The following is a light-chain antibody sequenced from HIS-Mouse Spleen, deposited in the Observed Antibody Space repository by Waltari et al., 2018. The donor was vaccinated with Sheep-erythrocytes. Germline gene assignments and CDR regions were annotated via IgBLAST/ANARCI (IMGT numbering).Light chain of an antibody. CDR1: KLGDKY. V-gene: IGLV3-1*01. CDR2: QDS. Sequence: SYELTQPPSVSVSPGQTASITCSGDKLGDKYACWYQQKPCQSPVLVIYQDSKRPSGIPERFPGSNAGNTATLTISGTHAMDEADYYCQAWDSSTAWVFGGGTKLTVL. J-gene: IGLJ3*02. CDR3: QAWDSSTAWV.